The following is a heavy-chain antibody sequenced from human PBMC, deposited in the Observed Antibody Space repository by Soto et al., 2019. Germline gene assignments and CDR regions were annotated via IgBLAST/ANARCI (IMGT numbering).Heavy chain of an antibody. Sequence: PGGSLRLSCAASGFTFRSYAMHWVRQAPGKGLEWVATISYNENKRYYTDSVKGRFTISRDNSKNTLYLQVNSLTTEDTAVYYCARAMDTAMASKDNWFDPWGQGTLVTV. CDR3: ARAMDTAMASKDNWFDP. CDR2: ISYNENKR. CDR1: GFTFRSYA. J-gene: IGHJ5*02. D-gene: IGHD5-18*01. V-gene: IGHV3-30-3*01.